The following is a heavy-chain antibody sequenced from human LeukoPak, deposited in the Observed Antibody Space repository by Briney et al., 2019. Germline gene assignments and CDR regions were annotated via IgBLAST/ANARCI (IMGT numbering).Heavy chain of an antibody. Sequence: PSETLSLTCTVSGGSISSYYWSWIRQPPGKGLEWIGYIYYSGSTNYNPSLKSRVTISVDTSKNQFSLKLSSVTAADMAVYYCARHEGKVAASNWFDPWGQGTLVTVSS. CDR3: ARHEGKVAASNWFDP. CDR1: GGSISSYY. D-gene: IGHD2-15*01. CDR2: IYYSGST. V-gene: IGHV4-59*08. J-gene: IGHJ5*02.